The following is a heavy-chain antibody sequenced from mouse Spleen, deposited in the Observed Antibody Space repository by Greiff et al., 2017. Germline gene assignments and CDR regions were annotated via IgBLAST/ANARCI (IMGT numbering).Heavy chain of an antibody. V-gene: IGHV1-15*01. CDR1: GYTFTDYE. Sequence: QVQLKESGAELVRPGASVTLSCKASGYTFTDYEMHWVKQTPVHGLEWIGAIDPETGGTAYNQKFKGKAILTADKSSSTAYMELRSLTSEDSAVYYCTRSLTPYGHYFDYWGQGTTLTVSS. CDR2: IDPETGGT. CDR3: TRSLTPYGHYFDY. D-gene: IGHD1-1*01. J-gene: IGHJ2*01.